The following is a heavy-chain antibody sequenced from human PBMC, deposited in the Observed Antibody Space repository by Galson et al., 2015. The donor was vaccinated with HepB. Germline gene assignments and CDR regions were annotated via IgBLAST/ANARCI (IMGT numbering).Heavy chain of an antibody. Sequence: QSGAEVKKPGESLKISCKGSGYSFTSYWIGWVRQMPGKGLEWMGIIYPGVSDTRYSPSFQGQVTISADKSISTAYLQWSSLKASDTAMYYCARQLAGVAAAAWYFDLWGRGTLVTVSS. CDR3: ARQLAGVAAAAWYFDL. D-gene: IGHD6-13*01. CDR2: IYPGVSDT. CDR1: GYSFTSYW. V-gene: IGHV5-51*01. J-gene: IGHJ2*01.